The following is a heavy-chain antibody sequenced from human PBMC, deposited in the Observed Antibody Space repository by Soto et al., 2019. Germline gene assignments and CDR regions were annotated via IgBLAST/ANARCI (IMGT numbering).Heavy chain of an antibody. CDR3: AKDPDHDYGDYQAPYYYYGMDV. CDR2: ISYDGSNK. J-gene: IGHJ6*02. V-gene: IGHV3-30*18. D-gene: IGHD4-17*01. CDR1: GFTFSSYG. Sequence: QVQLVESGGGVVQPGRSLRLSCAASGFTFSSYGMHWVRQALGKGLEWVAVISYDGSNKYYADSVKGRFTISRDNSKNTLYLQMNSLRAEDTAVYYCAKDPDHDYGDYQAPYYYYGMDVWGQGTTVTVSS.